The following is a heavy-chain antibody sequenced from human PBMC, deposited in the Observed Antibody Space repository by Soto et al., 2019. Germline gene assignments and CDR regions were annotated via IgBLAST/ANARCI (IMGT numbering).Heavy chain of an antibody. CDR1: GDSISSYY. D-gene: IGHD3-22*01. J-gene: IGHJ4*02. CDR2: IYYSAST. CDR3: ESQHYYDSSGYYVGY. Sequence: SETLSLTCTVSGDSISSYYWSWILQSPWKGLEWIGYIYYSASTNYNPSLKSRVTISVDTSKNQFSLNLSSVTAADTAVYYCESQHYYDSSGYYVGYWGQGTLVTVSS. V-gene: IGHV4-59*08.